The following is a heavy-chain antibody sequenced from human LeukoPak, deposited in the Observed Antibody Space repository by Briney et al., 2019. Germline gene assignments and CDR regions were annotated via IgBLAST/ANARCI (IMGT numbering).Heavy chain of an antibody. Sequence: PSETLSLTYTVSGYSISSGYYWGWIRQPPGKGLEWIGEINHSGSTNYNPSLKSRVTISVDTSKNQFSLKLSSVTAADTAVYYCARASPFAARRKYNWFDPWGQGTLVTVSS. J-gene: IGHJ5*02. CDR2: INHSGST. CDR3: ARASPFAARRKYNWFDP. V-gene: IGHV4-38-2*02. CDR1: GYSISSGYY. D-gene: IGHD6-6*01.